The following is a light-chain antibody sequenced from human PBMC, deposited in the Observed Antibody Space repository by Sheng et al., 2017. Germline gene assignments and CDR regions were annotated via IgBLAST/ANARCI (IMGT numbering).Light chain of an antibody. J-gene: IGKJ4*01. CDR2: GAS. V-gene: IGKV3D-15*01. Sequence: KLLTQSPATLSVSPGERATLSCRASQRVATNIAWYQHKPGQAPRLLIYGASNRAPGIPARFSGSGSGTEFTLTISSLQSEDLAVYYCQQYNDWPPLTFGGGTKVQIK. CDR3: QQYNDWPPLT. CDR1: QRVATN.